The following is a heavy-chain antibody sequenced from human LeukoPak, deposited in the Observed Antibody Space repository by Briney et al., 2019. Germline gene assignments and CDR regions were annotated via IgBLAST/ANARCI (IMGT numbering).Heavy chain of an antibody. J-gene: IGHJ4*02. CDR3: AKDSGWILFDD. D-gene: IGHD2-2*03. CDR2: IGSSGESI. CDR1: GFTFTSHS. V-gene: IGHV3-21*04. Sequence: GGSLRLSCTASGFTFTSHSMNWVRQAPGKGLEWVASIGSSGESIYYAASVKGRFTISRDNSKNTLYLQMNSLRDEDTAVYYCAKDSGWILFDDWGQGTLVTVSS.